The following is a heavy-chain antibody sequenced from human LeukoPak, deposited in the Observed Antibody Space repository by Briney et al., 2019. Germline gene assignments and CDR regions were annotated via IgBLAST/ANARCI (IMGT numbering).Heavy chain of an antibody. D-gene: IGHD2-2*03. CDR1: GFTFSSYG. J-gene: IGHJ1*01. V-gene: IGHV3-30*02. CDR2: IWYGGSNK. CDR3: AKASGYCSSTSCSPEYFQH. Sequence: GGSLRLSCAASGFTFSSYGMHWVRQAPGKGLEWVAVIWYGGSNKYYADSVKGRFTISRDNSKNTLYLQMNSLRAEDTAVYYCAKASGYCSSTSCSPEYFQHWGQGTLVTVSS.